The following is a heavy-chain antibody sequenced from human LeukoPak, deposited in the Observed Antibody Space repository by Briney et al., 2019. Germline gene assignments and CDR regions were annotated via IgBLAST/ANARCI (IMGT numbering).Heavy chain of an antibody. CDR3: AKDVGYYGSGSPEFDY. D-gene: IGHD3-10*01. CDR2: ISGSGGST. Sequence: GGSLRLSCAASGFTFSSYAMSWVRQVPGKGLEWVSTISGSGGSTYYADSVKGRFTISRDNSKNTLYLQMNSLRAEDTAVYYCAKDVGYYGSGSPEFDYWGQGTLVTVSS. V-gene: IGHV3-23*01. CDR1: GFTFSSYA. J-gene: IGHJ4*02.